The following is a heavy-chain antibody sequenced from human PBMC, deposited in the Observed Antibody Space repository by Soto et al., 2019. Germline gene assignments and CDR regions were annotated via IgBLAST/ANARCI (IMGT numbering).Heavy chain of an antibody. CDR1: GGSISSSSYY. Sequence: SETLSLTCTVSGGSISSSSYYWGWIRQPPGKGLEWIGRIYYSGSTYYNPSLKSRVTISVDTSKNQFSLKLSSVTAADTAVYYCARQDTTGYSSSWYYFDYWGQGTLVTVSS. CDR3: ARQDTTGYSSSWYYFDY. D-gene: IGHD6-13*01. V-gene: IGHV4-39*01. CDR2: IYYSGST. J-gene: IGHJ4*02.